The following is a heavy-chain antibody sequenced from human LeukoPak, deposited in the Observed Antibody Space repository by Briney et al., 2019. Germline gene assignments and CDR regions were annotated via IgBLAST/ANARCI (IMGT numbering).Heavy chain of an antibody. Sequence: ASVKVSCKASGGTFNNYAISWVRQAPGQGLEWMGGIIPIFGAANYAQKFQGRVTITADKSTSTAYMELSSLRSEDTAVYYCARVPNNCGGDCYPGEDYWGQGTLVTVSS. V-gene: IGHV1-69*06. CDR1: GGTFNNYA. CDR2: IIPIFGAA. CDR3: ARVPNNCGGDCYPGEDY. J-gene: IGHJ4*02. D-gene: IGHD2-21*02.